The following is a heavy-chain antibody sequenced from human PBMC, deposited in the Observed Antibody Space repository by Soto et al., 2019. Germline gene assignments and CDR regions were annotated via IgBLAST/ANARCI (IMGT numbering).Heavy chain of an antibody. D-gene: IGHD3-10*01. CDR2: IIPILGIA. J-gene: IGHJ4*02. CDR3: AVWFGERNFDY. V-gene: IGHV1-69*02. CDR1: GGTFSSYT. Sequence: QVQLVQSGAEVKKPGSSVKVSCKASGGTFSSYTISWVRQAPGQGLEWMGRIIPILGIANYAQKFQGRVTITADKSTSTAYMELSSLRSEDTTVYYCAVWFGERNFDYWGQGTLVTVSS.